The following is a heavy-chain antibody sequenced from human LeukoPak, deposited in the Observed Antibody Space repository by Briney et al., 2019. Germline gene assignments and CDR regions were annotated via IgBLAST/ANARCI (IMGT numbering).Heavy chain of an antibody. CDR3: ARDRVVDGDVIDY. Sequence: PGGSLRLSCAASGFTVSSNYMSWVRQAPGKGLEWFSVIYSGGSTYYADSVKGRFTISRDNSKNTPYLQMNSLRAEDTAVYYCARDRVVDGDVIDYWGQRTLVTVSS. D-gene: IGHD3-3*01. V-gene: IGHV3-53*01. CDR2: IYSGGST. CDR1: GFTVSSNY. J-gene: IGHJ4*02.